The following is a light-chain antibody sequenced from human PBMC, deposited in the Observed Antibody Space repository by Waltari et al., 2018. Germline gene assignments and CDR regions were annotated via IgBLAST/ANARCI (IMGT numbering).Light chain of an antibody. CDR1: QSISIW. J-gene: IGKJ2*01. Sequence: DIQMTQSPSTLPAAVGDSVTITCRPKQSISIWLAWHQQKPGKAPKLLMYRASSLESGVPSRFSGSGSGTEFTLTISSLQPDDFATCFCQQYMDYSTFGQGTRLEI. V-gene: IGKV1-5*03. CDR2: RAS. CDR3: QQYMDYST.